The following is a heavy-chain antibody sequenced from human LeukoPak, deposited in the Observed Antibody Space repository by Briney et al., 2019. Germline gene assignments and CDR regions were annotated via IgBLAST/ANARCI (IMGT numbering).Heavy chain of an antibody. Sequence: AASVKVSCKASGYTFTSYGISWVRQPPGQGLEWMGWINDYNGNTNYAQKLQGRVTMTTDTYTSTAYMELRTVRSDDTAVYYCASSSAQRLDQDYGGDIFDYGGQGTLVTVHS. V-gene: IGHV1-18*01. CDR1: GYTFTSYG. D-gene: IGHD4-23*01. CDR3: ASSSAQRLDQDYGGDIFDY. J-gene: IGHJ4*02. CDR2: INDYNGNT.